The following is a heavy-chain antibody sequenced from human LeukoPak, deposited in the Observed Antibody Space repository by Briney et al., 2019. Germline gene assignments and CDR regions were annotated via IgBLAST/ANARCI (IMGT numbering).Heavy chain of an antibody. Sequence: PSETLSLTCAVYGGSFSGYYWSWIRQPPGKGLEWIGEINHSGSTNYNPSLKSRVTLSVDTSKNQFSLKLSSATAADTAVYYCARHRAAAGTTSVDYWGQGTLVTVSS. J-gene: IGHJ4*02. CDR3: ARHRAAAGTTSVDY. CDR2: INHSGST. D-gene: IGHD6-13*01. CDR1: GGSFSGYY. V-gene: IGHV4-34*01.